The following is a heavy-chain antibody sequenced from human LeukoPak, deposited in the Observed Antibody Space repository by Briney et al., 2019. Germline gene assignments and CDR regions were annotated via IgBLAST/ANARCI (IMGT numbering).Heavy chain of an antibody. V-gene: IGHV3-23*01. J-gene: IGHJ4*02. D-gene: IGHD3-10*01. Sequence: GSLSLSCAASGFTFSSYAMSWVRQAPGTGLEPVSAISGSGGSTYYADSVKGRFTISRDNSKNTLYLQMNSLRAEDTAVYYCEKVMAVAGESVFDYWGQGTLVTVSS. CDR3: EKVMAVAGESVFDY. CDR1: GFTFSSYA. CDR2: ISGSGGST.